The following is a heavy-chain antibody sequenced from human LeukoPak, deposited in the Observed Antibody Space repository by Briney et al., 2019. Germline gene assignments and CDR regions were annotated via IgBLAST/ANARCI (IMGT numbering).Heavy chain of an antibody. Sequence: GGSLRLSCAASGLTFTDFWMNWVRLAPGRGLEWLANIKPDGNEKYYVDSVKGRFTISRDNAKNSLYLQMNSLRAEDTAVYYCASTYCSSTSCQKDYWGQGTLVTVSS. V-gene: IGHV3-7*01. CDR2: IKPDGNEK. CDR1: GLTFTDFW. J-gene: IGHJ4*02. CDR3: ASTYCSSTSCQKDY. D-gene: IGHD2-2*01.